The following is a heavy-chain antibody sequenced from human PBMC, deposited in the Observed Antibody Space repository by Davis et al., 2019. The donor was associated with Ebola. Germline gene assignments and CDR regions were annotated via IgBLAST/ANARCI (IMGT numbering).Heavy chain of an antibody. J-gene: IGHJ5*02. V-gene: IGHV4-59*01. D-gene: IGHD3-3*01. Sequence: PSETLSLTCTVSGGSISSYYWSWIRQPPGKGLEWIGYIYYSGSTNYNPSLKSRVTISVDTSKNQFSLKLSSVTAADTAVYYCARAGYYDFWSGQYWFDPWGQGTLVTVSS. CDR1: GGSISSYY. CDR3: ARAGYYDFWSGQYWFDP. CDR2: IYYSGST.